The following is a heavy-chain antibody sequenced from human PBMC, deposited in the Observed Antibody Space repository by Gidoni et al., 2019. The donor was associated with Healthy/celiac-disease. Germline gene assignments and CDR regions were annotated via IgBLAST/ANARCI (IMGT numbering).Heavy chain of an antibody. V-gene: IGHV1-69*04. CDR3: ARDATGYYDSSGDAFDI. J-gene: IGHJ3*02. CDR1: GCTFSSYA. Sequence: QVQLVQSGAAVKKPGSSVQVSCKASGCTFSSYAISWVRQAPGQGLEWMGRIIPILGIANYEQKFQGRVTITADKSTSTAYMELSSLRSEDTAVYYCARDATGYYDSSGDAFDIWGQGTMVTVSS. CDR2: IIPILGIA. D-gene: IGHD3-22*01.